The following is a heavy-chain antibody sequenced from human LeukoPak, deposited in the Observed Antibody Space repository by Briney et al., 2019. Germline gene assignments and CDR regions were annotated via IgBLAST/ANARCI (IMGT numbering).Heavy chain of an antibody. CDR1: GFTFSSYP. V-gene: IGHV3-23*01. D-gene: IGHD2-21*02. Sequence: GGPLRLSCAASGFTFSSYPMSWHRHAPGKALVWVSAICGSGGSTYYADSVKGRFTISRDNSKNTLYLQMNSLRADDTAIYYCAKPDFSRGNYFDPWDQGTLVIVSS. J-gene: IGHJ5*02. CDR2: ICGSGGST. CDR3: AKPDFSRGNYFDP.